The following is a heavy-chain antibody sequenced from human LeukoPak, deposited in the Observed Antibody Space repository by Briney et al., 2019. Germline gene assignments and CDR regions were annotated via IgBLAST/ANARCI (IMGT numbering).Heavy chain of an antibody. CDR2: ILYDGSNK. D-gene: IGHD3-22*01. V-gene: IGHV3-30*02. J-gene: IGHJ4*02. Sequence: CLSFILYDGSNKYYAHSVRGRFTIYRDNSKNTVYVKMNRLRAGDTAVYYCAKGDSKWFSDYWGQGTLVTVSS. CDR3: AKGDSKWFSDY.